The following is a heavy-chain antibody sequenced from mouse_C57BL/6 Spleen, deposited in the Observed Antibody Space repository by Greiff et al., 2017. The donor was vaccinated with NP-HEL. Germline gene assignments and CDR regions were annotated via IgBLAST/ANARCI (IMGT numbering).Heavy chain of an antibody. CDR3: ARQSSSYDD. Sequence: EVHLVESGGDLVKPGGSLKLSCAASGFTFSSYGMSWVRQTPDKRLEWVATLSSGGSYTYYPDSVKGRFTISRDNAKNTLYLQMSSLKSEDTAMYYCARQSSSYDDWGQGTTLTVSS. V-gene: IGHV5-6*01. CDR2: LSSGGSYT. D-gene: IGHD1-1*01. CDR1: GFTFSSYG. J-gene: IGHJ2*01.